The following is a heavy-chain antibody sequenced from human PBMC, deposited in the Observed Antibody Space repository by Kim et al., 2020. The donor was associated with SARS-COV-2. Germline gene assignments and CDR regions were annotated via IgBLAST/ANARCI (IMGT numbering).Heavy chain of an antibody. D-gene: IGHD3-16*01. V-gene: IGHV3-13*01. Sequence: SVKGRFTISRENAKNSLYLQMNSLRAGDTAVYYCARGGLGPAYYYYGMDVWGQGTTVTVSS. CDR3: ARGGLGPAYYYYGMDV. J-gene: IGHJ6*02.